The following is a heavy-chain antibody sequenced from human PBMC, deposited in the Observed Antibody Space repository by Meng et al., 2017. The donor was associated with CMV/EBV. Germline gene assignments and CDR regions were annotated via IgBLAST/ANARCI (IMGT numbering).Heavy chain of an antibody. CDR3: ARGGRGKAAAGKRMDV. CDR1: GYTFTSYY. V-gene: IGHV1-46*01. D-gene: IGHD6-13*01. Sequence: ASVTVSCKASGYTFTSYYMHWVRQAPGQGLEWMGIINPSGGSTSYAQKFQGRVTMTRDNAKNSLYLQMNSLRAEDTAVYHCARGGRGKAAAGKRMDVWGQGTTVTVSS. CDR2: INPSGGST. J-gene: IGHJ6*02.